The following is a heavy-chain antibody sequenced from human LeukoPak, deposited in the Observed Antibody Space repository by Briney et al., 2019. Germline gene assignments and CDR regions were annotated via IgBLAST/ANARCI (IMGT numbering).Heavy chain of an antibody. CDR3: ATGYSYSQGFDY. D-gene: IGHD5-18*01. Sequence: ASVKVSCKVSGYTLTELSMHWVRQAPGKGLEWMGGFDPEDGETIYAQKFQGRVTMTEDTSTDTAYMELSSLRSEDTAVYYCATGYSYSQGFDYWGQGTLVTVSS. V-gene: IGHV1-24*01. J-gene: IGHJ4*02. CDR1: GYTLTELS. CDR2: FDPEDGET.